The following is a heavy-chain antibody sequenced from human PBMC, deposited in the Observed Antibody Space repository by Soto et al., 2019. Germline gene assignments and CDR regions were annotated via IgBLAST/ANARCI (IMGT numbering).Heavy chain of an antibody. D-gene: IGHD3-16*01. CDR3: VRGGGAYAGSSLWFDS. CDR1: GFTFSHSA. CDR2: IGSTGAST. Sequence: GGSLRLSCSASGFTFSHSAMHWVRQAPGKGLEYVAAIGSTGASTYYPGSVKGRFIISRDNSKNTLFLQMNSLRPEDTAVYYCVRGGGAYAGSSLWFDSWGQGTLVTVSS. V-gene: IGHV3-64D*06. J-gene: IGHJ5*01.